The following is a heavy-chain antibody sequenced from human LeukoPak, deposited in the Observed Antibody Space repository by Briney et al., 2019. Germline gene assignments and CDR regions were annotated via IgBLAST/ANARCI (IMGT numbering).Heavy chain of an antibody. CDR2: ISYDGSNK. CDR1: GFTFSSYG. Sequence: GRSLRLSCAASGFTFSSYGMHWVRHAPGKGLEWVAVISYDGSNKYYADSVKGRFTISRDNSKNTLYLQMNSLRAEDTAVYYCAKDPGSYSLSFDYWGQGTLVTVSS. V-gene: IGHV3-30*18. J-gene: IGHJ4*02. CDR3: AKDPGSYSLSFDY. D-gene: IGHD1-26*01.